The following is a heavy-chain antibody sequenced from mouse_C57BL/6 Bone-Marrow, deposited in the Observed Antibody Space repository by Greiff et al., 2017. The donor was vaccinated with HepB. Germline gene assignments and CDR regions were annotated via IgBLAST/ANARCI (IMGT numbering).Heavy chain of an antibody. CDR2: IDPENGDT. CDR1: GFNIKDDY. Sequence: EVQLQQSGAELVRPGASVKLSCTASGFNIKDDYMHWVKQRPEQGLEWIGWIDPENGDTEYASKFQGKATITADTSSNTAYLQLSSLTSEDTAVYYCTTEGYYVCMDYWGQGTSVTVSS. V-gene: IGHV14-4*01. D-gene: IGHD1-1*01. CDR3: TTEGYYVCMDY. J-gene: IGHJ4*01.